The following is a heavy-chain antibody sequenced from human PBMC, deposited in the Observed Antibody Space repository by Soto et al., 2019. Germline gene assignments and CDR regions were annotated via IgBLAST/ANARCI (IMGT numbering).Heavy chain of an antibody. CDR3: ARQRTSVVTQAYFDD. J-gene: IGHJ4*02. V-gene: IGHV4-39*01. CDR2: IYYSGST. Sequence: PSETLSLTCTVSGGSINSRSYYWGWIRQSPGKGLEWIGSIYYSGSTYYNPSLKSRVAMSVGTSKNQFSLKLRSVSAADTAVYYCARQRTSVVTQAYFDDWGQGXLVPVYS. CDR1: GGSINSRSYY. D-gene: IGHD2-21*02.